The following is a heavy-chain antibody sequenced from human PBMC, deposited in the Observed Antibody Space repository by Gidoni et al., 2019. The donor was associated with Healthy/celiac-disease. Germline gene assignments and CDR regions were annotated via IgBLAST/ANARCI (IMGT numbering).Heavy chain of an antibody. V-gene: IGHV4-34*01. CDR2: INHSGST. CDR3: ARAANYYDSSGYYALFDY. CDR1: GGSFSGYY. J-gene: IGHJ4*02. D-gene: IGHD3-22*01. Sequence: QVQLQQWGAGLLKPSETLSLTCAVYGGSFSGYYWSWIRQPPGKGLEWIGEINHSGSTNYNPSLKSRVTISVDTSKNQFSLKLSSVTAADTAVYYCARAANYYDSSGYYALFDYWGQGTLVTVSS.